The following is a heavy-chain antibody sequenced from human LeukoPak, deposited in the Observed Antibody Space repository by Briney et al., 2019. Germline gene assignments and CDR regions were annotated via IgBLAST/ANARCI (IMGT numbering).Heavy chain of an antibody. J-gene: IGHJ2*01. V-gene: IGHV3-9*01. CDR1: GFTFDDYA. D-gene: IGHD6-19*01. Sequence: GGSLRLSCAASGFTFDDYAMHWVGQAPGKGLEWVSGISWNSGSIGYADSVKGRFTISRDNAKNSLYLQMNSLRAEDTALYYCAKDTGIAVAGGYFDLWGRGTLVTVSS. CDR3: AKDTGIAVAGGYFDL. CDR2: ISWNSGSI.